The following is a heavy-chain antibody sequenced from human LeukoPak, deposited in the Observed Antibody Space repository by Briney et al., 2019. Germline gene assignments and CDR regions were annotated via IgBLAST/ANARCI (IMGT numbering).Heavy chain of an antibody. D-gene: IGHD2-15*01. CDR2: INPNSGGT. Sequence: ASVKVSCKASGYTFTGYYMYWVRQAPGQGLEWVGRINPNSGGTNYAQKFQGRVTMTRDTSISTAYMELSRLRFDDTAVYYCASPVVAATPDYWGQGTLVTVSS. CDR1: GYTFTGYY. CDR3: ASPVVAATPDY. V-gene: IGHV1-2*06. J-gene: IGHJ4*02.